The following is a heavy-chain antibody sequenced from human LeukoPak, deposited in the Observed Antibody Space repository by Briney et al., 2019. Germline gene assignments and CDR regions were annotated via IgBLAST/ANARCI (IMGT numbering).Heavy chain of an antibody. D-gene: IGHD6-13*01. J-gene: IGHJ6*03. CDR3: LLGSSSWYYYYMDV. Sequence: GGSLRLSCVVSGFTFKNAWMSWVRQAPGKGLEWIGRIKGKTDGGTTDYAAPVKGRFTISRDDSKNTLYLQMNSLKTEDTAVYYCLLGSSSWYYYYMDVWGKGTTVTVSS. CDR2: IKGKTDGGTT. V-gene: IGHV3-15*01. CDR1: GFTFKNAW.